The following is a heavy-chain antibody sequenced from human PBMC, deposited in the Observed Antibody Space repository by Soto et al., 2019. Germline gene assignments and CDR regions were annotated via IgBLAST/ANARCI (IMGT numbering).Heavy chain of an antibody. CDR1: GGSISSGDYY. V-gene: IGHV4-30-4*01. CDR2: IYYSGST. D-gene: IGHD2-21*02. Sequence: QVQLQESGPGLVKPSQTLSLTCTVSGGSISSGDYYWSWIRQPPGKGLEWIGYIYYSGSTYYNPSLKSRVSISVDTYKNQFSLTLSSVTAADTAVYYCASVVVCGGDCPDGFAIGGQGTMVTVSS. CDR3: ASVVVCGGDCPDGFAI. J-gene: IGHJ3*02.